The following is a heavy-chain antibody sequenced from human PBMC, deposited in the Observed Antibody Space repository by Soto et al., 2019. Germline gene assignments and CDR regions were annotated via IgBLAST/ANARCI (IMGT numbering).Heavy chain of an antibody. CDR1: GFTFSSYA. J-gene: IGHJ4*02. CDR3: ARMPYCSGGSCYSFHSH. CDR2: ISYDGSNK. D-gene: IGHD2-15*01. V-gene: IGHV3-30-3*01. Sequence: LRLSCAASGFTFSSYAMHWVRQAPGKGLEWVAVISYDGSNKYYADSVKGRFTISRDNSKNTLYLQMNSLRAEDTAVYYCARMPYCSGGSCYSFHSHWGQGTPVTVSS.